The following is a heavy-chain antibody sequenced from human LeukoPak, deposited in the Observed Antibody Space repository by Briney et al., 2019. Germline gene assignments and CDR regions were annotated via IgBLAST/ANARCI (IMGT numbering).Heavy chain of an antibody. CDR1: GYSFINYW. Sequence: GESLKISCKGSGYSFINYWIGWVRQMPGKGLEWMGIIYPGDSDVRYSPSFQGQVIMSADKSISTAYLQWSALKASDTAMYYCARLSRPHILDTNWFDSWGQGSLVTISS. J-gene: IGHJ5*01. D-gene: IGHD3-9*01. CDR3: ARLSRPHILDTNWFDS. V-gene: IGHV5-51*01. CDR2: IYPGDSDV.